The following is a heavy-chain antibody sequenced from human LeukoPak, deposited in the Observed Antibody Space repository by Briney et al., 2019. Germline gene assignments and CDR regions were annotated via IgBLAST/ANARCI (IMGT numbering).Heavy chain of an antibody. CDR3: ARDPSGSFFNWFDP. J-gene: IGHJ5*02. Sequence: SETLSLTCAVYGASFSGYYWHWIRQPPGKGLEWIGEINHSGSTSYNPSLRSRVTISVDTSKNQFSLKLRSVTAADTAVYYCARDPSGSFFNWFDPWGQGTLVTVSS. D-gene: IGHD1-26*01. V-gene: IGHV4-34*01. CDR2: INHSGST. CDR1: GASFSGYY.